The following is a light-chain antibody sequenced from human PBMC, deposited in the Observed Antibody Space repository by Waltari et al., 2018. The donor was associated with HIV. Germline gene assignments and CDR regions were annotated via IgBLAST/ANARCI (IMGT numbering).Light chain of an antibody. CDR3: SSYGDNDWLL. CDR2: EVT. CDR1: SSDIGAYDS. J-gene: IGLJ2*01. V-gene: IGLV2-8*01. Sequence: QSALTQPPSASGSLGQPVTISCIGSSSDIGAYDSVSWFQQFPHNAPTLLLYEVTKRPSGVPDRFSGSRSGNAAFLTVSGLQPNDTAAYFCSSYGDNDWLLFCGGTNLTVL.